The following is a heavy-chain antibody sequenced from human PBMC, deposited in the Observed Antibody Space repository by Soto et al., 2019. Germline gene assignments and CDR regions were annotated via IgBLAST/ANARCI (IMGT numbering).Heavy chain of an antibody. CDR3: ARDGRTGIAVAGYYYYGMDV. J-gene: IGHJ6*02. CDR2: TYYRSKWYN. V-gene: IGHV6-1*01. Sequence: PSQTLSLTCAISGDSVSSNSAAWNWIRQSPSRGLEWLGRTYYRSKWYNDYAVSVKSRITINPDTSKNQLSLQLNSVTPEDTAVYYCARDGRTGIAVAGYYYYGMDVWGQGTTVTV. CDR1: GDSVSSNSAA. D-gene: IGHD6-19*01.